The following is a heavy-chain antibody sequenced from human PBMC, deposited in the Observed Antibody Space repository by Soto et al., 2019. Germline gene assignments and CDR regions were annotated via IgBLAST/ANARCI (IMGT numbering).Heavy chain of an antibody. CDR1: GGTFSSYA. J-gene: IGHJ6*02. Sequence: QVQLVQSGAEVQKPGSSVKVSCKASGGTFSSYAISWVRQAPGQGLEWMGGIIPIFGTANYAQKFQGRVTITADESTSTAYMELCSLRSEDTAVYYCARDSVDTAMEFCMDVWGQGTTVTVSS. CDR2: IIPIFGTA. D-gene: IGHD5-18*01. V-gene: IGHV1-69*01. CDR3: ARDSVDTAMEFCMDV.